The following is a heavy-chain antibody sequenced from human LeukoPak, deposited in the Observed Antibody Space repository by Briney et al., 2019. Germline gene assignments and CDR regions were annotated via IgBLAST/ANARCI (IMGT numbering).Heavy chain of an antibody. CDR2: INPSLGIA. V-gene: IGHV1-69*04. CDR1: GYTFTSYD. D-gene: IGHD5-24*01. J-gene: IGHJ4*02. Sequence: SVKVSCKASGYTFTSYDINWVRQAPGQGLEWLGRINPSLGIANYPQKFQGRVTITADESATTAYMELSGLRSDDTAVYYCAREACREMRLMWPSLGGQDCRYEYWGQGTRVTVSS. CDR3: AREACREMRLMWPSLGGQDCRYEY.